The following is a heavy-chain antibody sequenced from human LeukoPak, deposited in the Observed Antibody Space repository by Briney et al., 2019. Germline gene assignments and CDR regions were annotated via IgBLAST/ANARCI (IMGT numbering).Heavy chain of an antibody. D-gene: IGHD2-8*02. CDR2: IYSGGST. V-gene: IGHV3-53*01. CDR3: ARENRAGGGYYGMDV. CDR1: GFTVSSNY. J-gene: IGHJ6*02. Sequence: GGSLRLSCAASGFTVSSNYMTWVRQAPGKGLEWVSIIYSGGSTSYADSVKGRFTISRDNSKNTLYLQMNSLRAEDTAVYYCARENRAGGGYYGMDVWGQGTTVTVSS.